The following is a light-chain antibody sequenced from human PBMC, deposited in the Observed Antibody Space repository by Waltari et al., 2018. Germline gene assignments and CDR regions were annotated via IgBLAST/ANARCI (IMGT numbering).Light chain of an antibody. CDR1: QSVLYSSNNKDY. J-gene: IGKJ4*01. Sequence: DIMMTQSPDSLAVSLGERVTINCKSSQSVLYSSNNKDYLAWYQQKPGQPPKLLIYWASTRESGVPDRFSGSGSGTDFTLTISSLQAEDVAVYYCQQYFSIPPTFGGGTKVEIK. CDR2: WAS. V-gene: IGKV4-1*01. CDR3: QQYFSIPPT.